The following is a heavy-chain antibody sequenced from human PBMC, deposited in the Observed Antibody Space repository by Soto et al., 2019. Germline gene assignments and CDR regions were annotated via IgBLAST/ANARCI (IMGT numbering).Heavy chain of an antibody. Sequence: QVQLVQSGAEVKKPGSSVKVSCKASGGTFSSYAISWVRQAPGQGLEWMGGIIPIFGTANYAQKFQGRVTITADESTSTAYMELSSLRSDDTAVYYCARSFSSSGWRQWGMDVWGQVTTVTVSS. J-gene: IGHJ6*01. CDR3: ARSFSSSGWRQWGMDV. CDR2: IIPIFGTA. D-gene: IGHD6-19*01. V-gene: IGHV1-69*01. CDR1: GGTFSSYA.